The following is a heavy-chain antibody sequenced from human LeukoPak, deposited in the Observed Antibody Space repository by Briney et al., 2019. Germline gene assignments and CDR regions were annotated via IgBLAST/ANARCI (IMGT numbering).Heavy chain of an antibody. J-gene: IGHJ3*02. V-gene: IGHV1-69*13. CDR3: ARARASYVWGSYRYRDAFDI. D-gene: IGHD3-16*02. Sequence: SVKVSCKASGGTFSSYAISWVRQAPGQGLEWMGGIIPIFGTVNYAQKFQGRVTITADESTSTAYMELSSLRSEDTAVYYCARARASYVWGSYRYRDAFDIWGQGTMVTVSS. CDR2: IIPIFGTV. CDR1: GGTFSSYA.